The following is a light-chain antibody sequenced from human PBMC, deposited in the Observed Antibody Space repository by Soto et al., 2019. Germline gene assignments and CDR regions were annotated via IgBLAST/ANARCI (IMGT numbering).Light chain of an antibody. Sequence: QSALTQPRSVSGSPGQSVAISCTGTSSDVGGYNYVSWYQQYPGKAPKLIIYEVSKRPSRVPDRFSGSKSGNTASLTISGVQADGEADYYCCSYAGSPYVFGTGTKLTVL. CDR1: SSDVGGYNY. CDR2: EVS. J-gene: IGLJ1*01. V-gene: IGLV2-11*01. CDR3: CSYAGSPYV.